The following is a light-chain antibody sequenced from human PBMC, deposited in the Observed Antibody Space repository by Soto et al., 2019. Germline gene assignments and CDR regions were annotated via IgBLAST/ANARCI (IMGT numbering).Light chain of an antibody. J-gene: IGKJ2*01. CDR1: QSVSSSSY. V-gene: IGKV3-20*01. Sequence: EIVLTQSPGTLSLSPGERATLSCRASQSVSSSSYLAWYQQKPGQALRLLIYVTSSRATGIPDRFSGSGAATDFPLTISRLEPEDFAVYYCRQYGSSPSYTFGQGTKLEIK. CDR2: VTS. CDR3: RQYGSSPSYT.